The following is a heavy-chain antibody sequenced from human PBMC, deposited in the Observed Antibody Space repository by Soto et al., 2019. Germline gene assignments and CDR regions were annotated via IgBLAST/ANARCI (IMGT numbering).Heavy chain of an antibody. J-gene: IGHJ4*02. V-gene: IGHV3-30*18. D-gene: IGHD4-17*01. Sequence: QPGGSLRLACAASGFTFSSYGMHWVRQAPGKGLEWVAVISYDGSNKYYADSVKGRFTISRDNSKNTLYLQMNSLRAEDTAVYYCAKDFAAAITVTNDYWGQGTLVTVSS. CDR1: GFTFSSYG. CDR2: ISYDGSNK. CDR3: AKDFAAAITVTNDY.